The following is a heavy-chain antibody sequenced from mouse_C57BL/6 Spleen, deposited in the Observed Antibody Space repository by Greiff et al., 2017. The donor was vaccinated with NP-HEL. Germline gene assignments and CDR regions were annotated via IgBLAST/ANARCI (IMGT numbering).Heavy chain of an antibody. J-gene: IGHJ2*02. D-gene: IGHD1-1*01. Sequence: VQLQQPGAELVRPGTSVKLSCKASGYTFTSYWMHWVKQRPGQGLEWIGVIDPSDSYTNYNQKFKGKATLTVDTSSSTAYMQLSSLTSEDSAVYYGARTPDYYSSSPVDYFDYWGQGTSVTVSS. CDR3: ARTPDYYSSSPVDYFDY. V-gene: IGHV1-59*01. CDR2: IDPSDSYT. CDR1: GYTFTSYW.